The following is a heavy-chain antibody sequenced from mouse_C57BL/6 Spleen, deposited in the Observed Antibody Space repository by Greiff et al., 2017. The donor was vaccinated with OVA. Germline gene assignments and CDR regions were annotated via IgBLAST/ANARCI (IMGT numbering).Heavy chain of an antibody. CDR2: IWTGGGT. CDR3: ARSLSIYDGYDGGFAY. J-gene: IGHJ3*01. Sequence: VMLVESGPGLVAPSQSLSITCTVSGFSLTSYAISWVRQPPGKGLEWLGVIWTGGGTNYNSALKSRLSISKDNSKSQVFLKMNSLQTDDTARYYCARSLSIYDGYDGGFAYWGQGTLVTVSA. V-gene: IGHV2-9-1*01. D-gene: IGHD2-3*01. CDR1: GFSLTSYA.